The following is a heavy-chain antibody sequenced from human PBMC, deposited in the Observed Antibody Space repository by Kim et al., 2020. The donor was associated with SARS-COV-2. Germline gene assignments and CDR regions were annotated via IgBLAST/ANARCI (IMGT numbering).Heavy chain of an antibody. J-gene: IGHJ4*02. Sequence: STGGNWGGGVRQPPGKGLEWIGEICHHSGDPNYNPSLKSRVTISIDKSKNQLSLDLRSVTAADTAVYYCAGEAGNSRRFDSWGQGTLAT. CDR1: STGGNW. CDR3: AGEAGNSRRFDS. CDR2: ICHHSGDP. V-gene: IGHV4-4*02. D-gene: IGHD1-1*01.